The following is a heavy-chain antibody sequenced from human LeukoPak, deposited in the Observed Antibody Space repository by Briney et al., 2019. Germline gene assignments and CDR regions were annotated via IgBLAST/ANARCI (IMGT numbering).Heavy chain of an antibody. Sequence: SETLSLTCTVSGGPISSYYWSWIRQPPGKGLEWIGYIYYSGSTNYNPSLKSRVTISVDTSKNQFSLKLSSVTAADTAVYYCARDRGDYGDGGGFDYWGQGTLVTVSS. CDR3: ARDRGDYGDGGGFDY. D-gene: IGHD4-17*01. J-gene: IGHJ4*02. V-gene: IGHV4-59*01. CDR2: IYYSGST. CDR1: GGPISSYY.